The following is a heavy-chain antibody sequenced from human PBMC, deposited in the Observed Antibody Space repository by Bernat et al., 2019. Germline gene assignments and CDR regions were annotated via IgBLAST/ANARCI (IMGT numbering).Heavy chain of an antibody. Sequence: EVQLVESGGGLVQPGGSLRLSCTASGFSVSTNHVSWVRQAPGKGLECVSVIYGGGRTYYADSVKDRFTISRDSSKNTVSLLITSLRAEDTAMYCCTGYGGNSVCGQGTLVTVSS. CDR2: IYGGGRT. J-gene: IGHJ4*02. D-gene: IGHD5-12*01. CDR1: GFSVSTNH. CDR3: TGYGGNSV. V-gene: IGHV3-66*01.